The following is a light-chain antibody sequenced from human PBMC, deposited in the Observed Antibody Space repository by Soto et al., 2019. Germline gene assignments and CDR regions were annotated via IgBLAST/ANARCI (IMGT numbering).Light chain of an antibody. V-gene: IGKV1-5*03. J-gene: IGKJ1*01. CDR1: QSLRTW. CDR3: LQYNTYPWT. Sequence: DIQMTQSPSTLSASIGDRVTITCRASQSLRTWLAWFQQKPGEAPKGLIYKVSYLESGVPPRFDGSGSETEVTLTINGLQPDDFATYYCLQYNTYPWTFGQGTKVEIK. CDR2: KVS.